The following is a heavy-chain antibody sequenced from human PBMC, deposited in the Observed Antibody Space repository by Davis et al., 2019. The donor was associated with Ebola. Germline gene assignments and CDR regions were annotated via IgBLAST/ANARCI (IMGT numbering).Heavy chain of an antibody. CDR2: IYRGGST. CDR3: ARGDVDTTMAYYYYYMDV. J-gene: IGHJ6*03. Sequence: PGGSLRLSCAASEFTVSSHYMSWVRQAPGKGLEWVSVIYRGGSTYYADSVKGRFTISRDNPKNTPYLQMNSLRAEDTAVYFCARGDVDTTMAYYYYYMDVWGKGTTVTVSS. V-gene: IGHV3-53*01. D-gene: IGHD5-18*01. CDR1: EFTVSSHY.